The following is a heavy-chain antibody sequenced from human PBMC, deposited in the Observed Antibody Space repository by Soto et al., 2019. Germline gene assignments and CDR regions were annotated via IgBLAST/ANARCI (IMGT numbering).Heavy chain of an antibody. J-gene: IGHJ5*02. CDR2: IIPIFGTA. Sequence: QVQLGQSGAEVKKPRSSVKVACKSSGGTFSSYAISWVRQAPGQGLEWMGGIIPIFGTANYAQKFQGRVTITADESTSTAYMELSSLSSEDTAVSYCARDTGYSPSRWFGPWGQGTMVTVSS. V-gene: IGHV1-69*01. D-gene: IGHD5-18*01. CDR1: GGTFSSYA. CDR3: ARDTGYSPSRWFGP.